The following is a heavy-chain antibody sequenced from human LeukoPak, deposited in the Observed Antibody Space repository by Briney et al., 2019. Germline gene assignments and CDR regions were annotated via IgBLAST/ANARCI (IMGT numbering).Heavy chain of an antibody. Sequence: ASVKASCKASGYTFTSYGISWVRQAPGQGLEWMGWISAYNGNTNYAQKLQGRVTMTTDTSTSTAYVELRSLRSDDTAVYYCARDGLGCSSTSCPFDYWGQGTLVTVSS. D-gene: IGHD2-2*01. CDR1: GYTFTSYG. CDR2: ISAYNGNT. V-gene: IGHV1-18*01. J-gene: IGHJ4*02. CDR3: ARDGLGCSSTSCPFDY.